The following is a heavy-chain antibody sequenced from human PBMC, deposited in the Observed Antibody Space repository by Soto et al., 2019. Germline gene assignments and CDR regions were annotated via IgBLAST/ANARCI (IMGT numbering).Heavy chain of an antibody. CDR1: GFTFSAYD. V-gene: IGHV3-13*01. CDR3: ARQASYWHGGGGWFDP. CDR2: IGTQHDT. J-gene: IGHJ5*02. Sequence: EVQLVESGGGLVQPGGSLRLSCAASGFTFSAYDMHWVRQATGKGLEWVAAIGTQHDTYYPDSVKGRFTISRENAKNSLDLQMNRLRAGDTAVYYCARQASYWHGGGGWFDPWGQGTLVTVSS. D-gene: IGHD2-8*02.